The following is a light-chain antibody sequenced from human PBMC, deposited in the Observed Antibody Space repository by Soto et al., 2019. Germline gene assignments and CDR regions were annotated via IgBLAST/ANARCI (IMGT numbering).Light chain of an antibody. CDR3: SSYTDRATLYV. V-gene: IGLV2-14*03. Sequence: QSALTQPASVSGSPGQSITISCTGTSTDVGGYNYVSWYQQHPGKPPKLIFYDVSNRPSGFSNRFSASKSGNTASLTISGLQAEDEADYYCSSYTDRATLYVFGTGTKVTVL. J-gene: IGLJ1*01. CDR2: DVS. CDR1: STDVGGYNY.